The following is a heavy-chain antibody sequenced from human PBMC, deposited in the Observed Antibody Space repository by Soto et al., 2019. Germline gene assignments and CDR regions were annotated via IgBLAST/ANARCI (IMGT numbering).Heavy chain of an antibody. D-gene: IGHD6-19*01. CDR3: ATTARNEVTGTVLHY. CDR1: GGSISSSNW. V-gene: IGHV4-4*02. Sequence: SETLSLTCAVSGGSISSSNWWSWVRQPPGKGLEWIGEIYHSGSTNYNPSLKSRVTISVDKSKNQFSLKLSSVTAADTAVYYCATTARNEVTGTVLHYWGQGTLVTVSS. CDR2: IYHSGST. J-gene: IGHJ4*02.